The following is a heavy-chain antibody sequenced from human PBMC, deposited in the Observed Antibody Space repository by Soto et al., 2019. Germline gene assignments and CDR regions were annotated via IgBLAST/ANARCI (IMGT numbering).Heavy chain of an antibody. CDR1: RFTFTSYA. Sequence: GGSMRLSRAVSRFTFTSYAITWVRQPPGKGLECVSSISVSADVIYKADSVKGRFTMSRDNSKVTLYLQLNSRRAEDTGVYYCSKYRSTSSGAEGFDYWGQGALVTVSS. CDR3: SKYRSTSSGAEGFDY. V-gene: IGHV3-23*01. CDR2: ISVSADVI. J-gene: IGHJ4*02. D-gene: IGHD6-6*01.